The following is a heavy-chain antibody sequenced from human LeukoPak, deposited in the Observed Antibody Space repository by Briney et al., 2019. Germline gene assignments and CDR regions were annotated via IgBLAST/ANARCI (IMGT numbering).Heavy chain of an antibody. CDR1: GGSISSYY. CDR2: IYYSGGT. D-gene: IGHD2-2*01. J-gene: IGHJ6*02. V-gene: IGHV4-59*01. CDR3: ARDMGYCSSTSCYVYYGMDV. Sequence: SETLSLTCTVSGGSISSYYWSWIRQPPGKGREWIWYIYYSGGTNYNPSLKSRVTISVDTSKNQFSLKLSSVTAADTAVYYCARDMGYCSSTSCYVYYGMDVWGQGTTVTVSS.